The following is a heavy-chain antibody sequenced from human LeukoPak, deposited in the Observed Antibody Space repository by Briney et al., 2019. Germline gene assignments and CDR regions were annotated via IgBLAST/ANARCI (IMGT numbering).Heavy chain of an antibody. V-gene: IGHV4-59*01. J-gene: IGHJ4*02. Sequence: SETLSLTCTVSGGSISSYYWSWIRQPPGKGLEWIGYIYYSGSTNYNPSLKSRVTISVDTSKNQFSLKLNSVTAADTAVYYCARGRGRASSTWYVGFDYWGQGILVTVSS. CDR1: GGSISSYY. CDR2: IYYSGST. CDR3: ARGRGRASSTWYVGFDY. D-gene: IGHD6-13*01.